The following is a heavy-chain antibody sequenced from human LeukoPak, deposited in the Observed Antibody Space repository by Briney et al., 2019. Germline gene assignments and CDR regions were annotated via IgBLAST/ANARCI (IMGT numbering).Heavy chain of an antibody. Sequence: ASVKVSCKASGYTFTSYGISWVRQAPGQGLEWMGWISAYNGNTNHAQKLQGRVTMTTDTSTSTAYMELRSLRSDDTAVYYCARADIVVVPAAIPLDSWGQGTLVTVSS. CDR1: GYTFTSYG. CDR2: ISAYNGNT. J-gene: IGHJ4*02. D-gene: IGHD2-2*02. CDR3: ARADIVVVPAAIPLDS. V-gene: IGHV1-18*01.